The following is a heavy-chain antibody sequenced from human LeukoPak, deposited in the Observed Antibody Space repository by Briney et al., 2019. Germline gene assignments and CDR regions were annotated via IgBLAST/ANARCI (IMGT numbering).Heavy chain of an antibody. J-gene: IGHJ4*02. CDR1: GGTFSSYA. D-gene: IGHD1-26*01. Sequence: GASVKVSCKASGGTFSSYAISWVRQAPGQGLEWMGRIIPIFGIANYAQKFQGRVTITADKSTSTAYMELSSLRSEDTAVDYCARGDGGGATEFDYWGQGTLVTVSS. CDR2: IIPIFGIA. CDR3: ARGDGGGATEFDY. V-gene: IGHV1-69*04.